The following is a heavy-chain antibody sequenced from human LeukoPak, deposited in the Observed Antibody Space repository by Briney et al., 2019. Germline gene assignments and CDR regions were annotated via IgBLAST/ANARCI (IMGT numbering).Heavy chain of an antibody. J-gene: IGHJ4*02. CDR1: GFTFSSYN. CDR3: ARDGSYGSSQGLDY. D-gene: IGHD6-13*01. V-gene: IGHV3-21*01. CDR2: ISSSSTYI. Sequence: GGSLRLSCAASGFTFSSYNMNWVRQAPGKGLEWFSSISSSSTYIYYADSVKGRFTISRDNAKNSLYLQMNSLRDEDTAVYYCARDGSYGSSQGLDYWGQGTLVTVSS.